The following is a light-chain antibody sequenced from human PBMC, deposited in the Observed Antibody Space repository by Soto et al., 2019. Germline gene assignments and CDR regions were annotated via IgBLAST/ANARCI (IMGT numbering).Light chain of an antibody. CDR3: SSYTGFSTLV. J-gene: IGLJ2*01. CDR2: EVS. Sequence: ALTQPASVSGSPGQSITISCTGTSSDVGGYKYVSWYQQYPGKAPKLMIYEVSNRPSGVSNRFSGSKSGNTASLTISGLQAEDEADYYCSSYTGFSTLVFGGGTKLTVL. CDR1: SSDVGGYKY. V-gene: IGLV2-14*01.